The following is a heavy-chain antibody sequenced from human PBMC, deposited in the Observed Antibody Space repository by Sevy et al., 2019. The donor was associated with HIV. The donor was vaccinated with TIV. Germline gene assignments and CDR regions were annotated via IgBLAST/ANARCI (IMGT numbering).Heavy chain of an antibody. J-gene: IGHJ4*02. CDR3: ARETLSGYNV. CDR1: GFSVSTNN. Sequence: QLGGSLRLSCVVSGFSVSTNNVSWVRQAPGKGLEWVSAIYSGGNTYYADSVKGRFTISRDNSKNTVYLQINGLRAEDTAFYYCARETLSGYNVWGQGTLVTVSS. CDR2: IYSGGNT. V-gene: IGHV3-53*01. D-gene: IGHD5-12*01.